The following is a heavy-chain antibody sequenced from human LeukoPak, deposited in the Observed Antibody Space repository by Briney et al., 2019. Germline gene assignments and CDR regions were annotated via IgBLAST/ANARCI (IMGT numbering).Heavy chain of an antibody. J-gene: IGHJ4*02. Sequence: GGSLRLSCAASGFTFSTYVMSWVRQAPGKGLEWVTDISGSGGNTSYADSVKGRFTFSRDNSKNMLYLQMNSLRAGDSAVYYCAKTGWGPLYYFDSWGQGTLVTVSS. CDR1: GFTFSTYV. D-gene: IGHD6-19*01. CDR2: ISGSGGNT. V-gene: IGHV3-23*01. CDR3: AKTGWGPLYYFDS.